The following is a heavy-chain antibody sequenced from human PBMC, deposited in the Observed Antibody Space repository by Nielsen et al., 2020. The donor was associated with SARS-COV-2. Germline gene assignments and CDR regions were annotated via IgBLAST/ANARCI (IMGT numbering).Heavy chain of an antibody. CDR1: GFTFTYA. CDR3: AKDPPMSVWFGESDAFDI. CDR2: ISGNSGST. J-gene: IGHJ3*02. D-gene: IGHD3-10*01. V-gene: IGHV3-23*01. Sequence: GESLKISCAASGFTFTYAMSWVRQAPGKGLEWVSSISGNSGSTYYADSVKGRFTISRDNSKNTLYLQMNSLRAEDTAVYYCAKDPPMSVWFGESDAFDIWGQGTLVTVSS.